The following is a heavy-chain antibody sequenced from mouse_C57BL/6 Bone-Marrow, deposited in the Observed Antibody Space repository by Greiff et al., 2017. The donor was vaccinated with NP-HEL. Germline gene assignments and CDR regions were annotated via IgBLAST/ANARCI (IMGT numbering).Heavy chain of an antibody. V-gene: IGHV5-17*01. CDR2: ISSGSSTI. J-gene: IGHJ4*01. CDR1: GFTFSDYG. Sequence: EVKVVESGGGLVKPGGSLKLSCAASGFTFSDYGMHWVRQAPEKGLEWVAYISSGSSTIYYADTVKGRFTISSDNAKNTLFLQMTSLRSEDTAMYYCAREGLDAMDYWGQGTSVTVSS. CDR3: AREGLDAMDY.